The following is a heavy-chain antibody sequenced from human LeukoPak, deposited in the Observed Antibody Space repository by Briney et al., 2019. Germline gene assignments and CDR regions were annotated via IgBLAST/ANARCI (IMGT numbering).Heavy chain of an antibody. CDR2: ISSSSSYI. Sequence: PGGSLRLSCAASGFTFSSYSMNWVRQAPGKGLEWVSSISSSSSYIYYADSVKGRFTISRDNAKNSLYLQMNSLRDEDTAVYYCARDSGGYAAGTDFDYWGQGTLVTVSS. CDR1: GFTFSSYS. V-gene: IGHV3-21*01. J-gene: IGHJ4*02. D-gene: IGHD6-13*01. CDR3: ARDSGGYAAGTDFDY.